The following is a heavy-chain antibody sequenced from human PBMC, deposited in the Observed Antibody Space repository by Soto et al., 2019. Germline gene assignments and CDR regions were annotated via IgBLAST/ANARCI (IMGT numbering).Heavy chain of an antibody. V-gene: IGHV3-30-3*01. Sequence: PGGSLRLSCAASGFTFSSYAMHWVRQAPGKGLEWVAVISYDGSNKYYADSVKGRFTISRDNSKNTLYLQMNSLRAEDTAVYYCARTAAFNWFAPWGQGTLVTVSS. CDR2: ISYDGSNK. CDR3: ARTAAFNWFAP. D-gene: IGHD2-2*01. CDR1: GFTFSSYA. J-gene: IGHJ5*02.